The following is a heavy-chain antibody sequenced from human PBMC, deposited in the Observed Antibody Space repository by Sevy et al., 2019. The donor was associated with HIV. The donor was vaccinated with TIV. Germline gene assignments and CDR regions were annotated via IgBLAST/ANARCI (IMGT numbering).Heavy chain of an antibody. Sequence: GGSLRLSCAASGFTFSSYAMHWVRQAPGKGLEWVAVISYDGSNKYYADSVKGRFTISRDNSKNTLYLQMNSLRAEDTAVYYGASDLYKRPPGGFDIWGQGTMVTVSS. CDR2: ISYDGSNK. V-gene: IGHV3-30-3*01. D-gene: IGHD1-1*01. CDR1: GFTFSSYA. CDR3: ASDLYKRPPGGFDI. J-gene: IGHJ3*02.